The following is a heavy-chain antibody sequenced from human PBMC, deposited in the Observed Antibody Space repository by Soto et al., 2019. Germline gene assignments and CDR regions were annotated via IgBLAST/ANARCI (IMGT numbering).Heavy chain of an antibody. CDR2: IVVGSGNT. Sequence: SVKVSCKASGFTFTSSAMQWVRQARGQRLEWKGWIVVGSGNTNYAQKFQERVTITRDMSTSTAYMELSSLRSEDTAVYYCAASPPHEIAAADWGQGTLVTVSS. D-gene: IGHD6-13*01. J-gene: IGHJ4*02. V-gene: IGHV1-58*02. CDR3: AASPPHEIAAAD. CDR1: GFTFTSSA.